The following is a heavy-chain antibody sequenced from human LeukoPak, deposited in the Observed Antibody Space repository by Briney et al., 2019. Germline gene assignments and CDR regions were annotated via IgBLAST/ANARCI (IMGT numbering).Heavy chain of an antibody. Sequence: PGGSLRLSCAASGFTFSKNGMHWVRQAPGKGLEWVAFIRYDGSNKYYADSVKGRFTISRDNSKNTLYLQMNSLRAEDTAVYYCAKDVTRTYYYGSGSLYYYYYMDVWGKGTTVTVSS. CDR2: IRYDGSNK. V-gene: IGHV3-30*02. D-gene: IGHD3-10*01. CDR1: GFTFSKNG. CDR3: AKDVTRTYYYGSGSLYYYYYMDV. J-gene: IGHJ6*03.